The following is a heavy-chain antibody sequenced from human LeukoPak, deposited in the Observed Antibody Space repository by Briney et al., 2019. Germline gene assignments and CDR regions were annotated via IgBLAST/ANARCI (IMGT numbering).Heavy chain of an antibody. CDR1: GYSFTGSW. D-gene: IGHD1-26*01. J-gene: IGHJ4*02. CDR2: IYPGDSDT. Sequence: GESLKISCKGSGYSFTGSWIAWVRQMPGKGLEWMGIIYPGDSDTRYNPSFQGQVTISADRSINTAYLQWGSLKASDTATYYCARLGSCRENTCAAFDFWGQGTMVTVSS. CDR3: ARLGSCRENTCAAFDF. V-gene: IGHV5-51*01.